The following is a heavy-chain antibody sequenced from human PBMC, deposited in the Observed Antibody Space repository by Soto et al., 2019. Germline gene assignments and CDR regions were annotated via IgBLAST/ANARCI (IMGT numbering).Heavy chain of an antibody. V-gene: IGHV1-69*06. CDR1: GGTFSSYA. CDR3: ARAPDDSILNWFDP. D-gene: IGHD4-4*01. Sequence: SVQVSCKAAGGTFSSYAISWVRQAPGQGLEWMGGIIPIFGTANYAQKFQGRVTITADKSTSTAYMELSSLRSEDTAVYYCARAPDDSILNWFDPWGQGTLVTVSS. J-gene: IGHJ5*02. CDR2: IIPIFGTA.